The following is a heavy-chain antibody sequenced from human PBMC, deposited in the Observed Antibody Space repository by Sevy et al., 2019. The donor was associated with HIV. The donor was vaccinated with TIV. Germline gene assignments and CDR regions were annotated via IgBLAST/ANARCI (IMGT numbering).Heavy chain of an antibody. CDR2: TYYRSKWYT. V-gene: IGHV6-1*01. J-gene: IGHJ4*02. CDR1: GDSVSSNRAA. D-gene: IGHD2-15*01. Sequence: QSQTLSLTCVISGDSVSSNRAAWNWIRQSPSRGLEWLGRTYYRSKWYTDYAVSVKSRITINPDTSKNQVSLQLNSVTPEDTAVHYCTRGAHSLDYWGQGTLVTVSS. CDR3: TRGAHSLDY.